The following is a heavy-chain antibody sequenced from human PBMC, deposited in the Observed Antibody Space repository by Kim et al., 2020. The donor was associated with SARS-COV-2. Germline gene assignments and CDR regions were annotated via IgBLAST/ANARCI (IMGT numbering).Heavy chain of an antibody. D-gene: IGHD3-3*01. CDR2: ISSSGSTI. CDR1: GFTFSSYE. Sequence: GGSLRLSCAASGFTFSSYEMNWVRQAPGKGLEWVSYISSSGSTIYYADSVKGRFTISRDNAKNSLYLQMNSLRAEDTAVYYCARGNDFWSGYYTGADYWGQGTLVTVSS. V-gene: IGHV3-48*03. CDR3: ARGNDFWSGYYTGADY. J-gene: IGHJ4*02.